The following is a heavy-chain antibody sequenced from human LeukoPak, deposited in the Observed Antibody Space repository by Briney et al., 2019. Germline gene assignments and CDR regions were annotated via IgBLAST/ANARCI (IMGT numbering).Heavy chain of an antibody. CDR3: ASYPRSIPTPPFDY. Sequence: ASVKVSCKASGYTFTAQYMHWVRQAPGQGLEWMGWINPNNGDTKYAQSFLGRVTMTRDTSTTTAYMELSSLRSDDTAVYFCASYPRSIPTPPFDYWGQRTLVTVSS. V-gene: IGHV1-2*02. CDR2: INPNNGDT. CDR1: GYTFTAQY. D-gene: IGHD2-21*01. J-gene: IGHJ4*02.